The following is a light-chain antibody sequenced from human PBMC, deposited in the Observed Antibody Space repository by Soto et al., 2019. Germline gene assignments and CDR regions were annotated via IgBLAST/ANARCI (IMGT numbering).Light chain of an antibody. V-gene: IGKV3-20*01. CDR3: QQYGSSPLT. CDR2: GAS. J-gene: IGKJ4*01. CDR1: QSVISTY. Sequence: EIGLTQSPGTLSLSPGERATLSCRASQSVISTYLAWYQQKPGQAPRLLIYGASNRATGITDRFTGSGSGTDFTLTISRLEPEDFAVYYWQQYGSSPLTFGGGTKVEIK.